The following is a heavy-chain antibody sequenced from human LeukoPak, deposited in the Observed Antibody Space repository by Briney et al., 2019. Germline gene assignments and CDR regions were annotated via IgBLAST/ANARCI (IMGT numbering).Heavy chain of an antibody. CDR2: INPRGGST. V-gene: IGHV1-46*01. D-gene: IGHD3-3*01. Sequence: GASVKVSCKASGNTFTSYYMHWVRQAPGQGLEWMGIINPRGGSTSYAQKFQGRVTMTRDTSTSTVYMELSSLRSEDTAVYYCVRDTILGVVMTYYFDYWGQGTLVTVSS. CDR3: VRDTILGVVMTYYFDY. J-gene: IGHJ4*02. CDR1: GNTFTSYY.